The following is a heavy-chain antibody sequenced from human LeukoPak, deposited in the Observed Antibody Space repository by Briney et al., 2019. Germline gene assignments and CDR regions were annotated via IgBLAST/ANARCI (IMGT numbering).Heavy chain of an antibody. CDR1: GFTFSDYY. CDR2: ISSSGSTT. D-gene: IGHD5-18*01. CDR3: AKDYHRYSYGLD. Sequence: GGSLRLSCAASGFTFSDYYMSWLRQAPGKGLEWVSYISSSGSTTYYADSVKGRFTISRDNAKNSLYLQMSSLRAEDTAVYYCAKDYHRYSYGLDWGQGTLVTVSS. V-gene: IGHV3-11*01. J-gene: IGHJ4*02.